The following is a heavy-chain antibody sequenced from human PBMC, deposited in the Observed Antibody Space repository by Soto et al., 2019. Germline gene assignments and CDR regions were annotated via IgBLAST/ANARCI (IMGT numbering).Heavy chain of an antibody. D-gene: IGHD7-27*01. Sequence: QLQLQESGPGLVKPSETLSLTCTVSGGSISSSSYYWGWIRQPPGKGLEWIGSIYYSGSTYYNPSLKSRVTISVDTSKNQFSLKLSSVTAADTAVYYCARINWGYAFDIWGQGTMVTVSS. CDR2: IYYSGST. CDR1: GGSISSSSYY. V-gene: IGHV4-39*01. CDR3: ARINWGYAFDI. J-gene: IGHJ3*02.